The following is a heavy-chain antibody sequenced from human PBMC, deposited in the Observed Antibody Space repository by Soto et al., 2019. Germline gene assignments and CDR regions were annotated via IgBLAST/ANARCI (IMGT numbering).Heavy chain of an antibody. D-gene: IGHD3-3*01. J-gene: IGHJ3*02. CDR3: TRHLVPQYYDFWSGYWGAFDI. CDR1: GFTFGDYA. V-gene: IGHV3-49*04. Sequence: GGSLRLSCTASGFTFGDYAMSWVRQAPGKGLEWVGFIRSKAYGGTTEYAASVKGRFTVSRDDSKSIAYLQMNSLKTEDTAVYYCTRHLVPQYYDFWSGYWGAFDIWGQGTMVTVSS. CDR2: IRSKAYGGTT.